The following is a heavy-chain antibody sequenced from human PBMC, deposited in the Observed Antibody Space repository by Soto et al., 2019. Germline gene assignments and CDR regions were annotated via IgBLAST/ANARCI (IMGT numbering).Heavy chain of an antibody. CDR1: GYTFTSYA. J-gene: IGHJ3*02. D-gene: IGHD6-19*01. CDR3: ARPIAVAGTGAFDI. V-gene: IGHV1-3*01. CDR2: INAGNGNT. Sequence: GASVKVSCKASGYTFTSYAVHWVRQAPGQRLEWMGWINAGNGNTKYSQKFQGRVTITRDTSASTAYMELSSLRSEDTAVYYCARPIAVAGTGAFDIWGQGTMVTVSS.